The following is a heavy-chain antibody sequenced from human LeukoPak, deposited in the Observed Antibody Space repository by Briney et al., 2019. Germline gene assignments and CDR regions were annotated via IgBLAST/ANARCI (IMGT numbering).Heavy chain of an antibody. CDR3: ARVAVATIDY. CDR1: AYSISSGYY. J-gene: IGHJ4*02. D-gene: IGHD5-12*01. CDR2: IYHSGST. V-gene: IGHV4-38-2*02. Sequence: PSETLSLTCTVSAYSISSGYYWGWIRQPPGKGLEWIGSIYHSGSTSYNPSHKSRVTISVDTSKNQISLNLSSVTAADTAVYYCARVAVATIDYWGQGTLVTVSS.